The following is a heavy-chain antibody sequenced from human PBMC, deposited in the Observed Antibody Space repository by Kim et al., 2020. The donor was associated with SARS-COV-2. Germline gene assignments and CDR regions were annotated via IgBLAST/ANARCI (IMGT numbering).Heavy chain of an antibody. V-gene: IGHV3-11*05. CDR3: ARAPGYSSGWYSPHY. Sequence: ASVKGRFAISRDNAKNSLYLQMNSLRAEDTAVYYCARAPGYSSGWYSPHYWGQGTLVTVSS. D-gene: IGHD6-19*01. J-gene: IGHJ4*02.